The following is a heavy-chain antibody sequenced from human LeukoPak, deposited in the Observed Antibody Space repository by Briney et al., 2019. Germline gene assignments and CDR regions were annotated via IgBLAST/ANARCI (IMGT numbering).Heavy chain of an antibody. V-gene: IGHV1-18*01. CDR1: GYTFTSYG. J-gene: IGHJ3*02. CDR3: ARGSVLLWFGEFADAFDI. CDR2: ISAYNGNT. Sequence: VASVKVSCKASGYTFTSYGISWVRQAPGQGLEWMGWISAYNGNTNYAQKLQGRVTMTTDTSTSTAYMELRSLRSDDTAVYYCARGSVLLWFGEFADAFDIWGQGTMVTVSS. D-gene: IGHD3-10*01.